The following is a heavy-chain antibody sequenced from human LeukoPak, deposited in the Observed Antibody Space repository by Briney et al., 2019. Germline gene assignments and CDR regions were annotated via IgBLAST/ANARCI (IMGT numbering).Heavy chain of an antibody. CDR1: GFTFSSYA. D-gene: IGHD2-2*01. Sequence: GGSLRLSCAASGFTFSSYAMSWVRQAPGKGLEWASLISGSGDTTYYADFVKGRFTISRDNSKNTLYLQMNNLRAEDTAVYYCAKFSTTVVPNDAFEIWGHGTMVIVSS. CDR2: ISGSGDTT. J-gene: IGHJ3*02. CDR3: AKFSTTVVPNDAFEI. V-gene: IGHV3-23*01.